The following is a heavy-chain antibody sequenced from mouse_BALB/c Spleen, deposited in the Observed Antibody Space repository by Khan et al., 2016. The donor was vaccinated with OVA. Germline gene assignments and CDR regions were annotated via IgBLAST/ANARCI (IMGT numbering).Heavy chain of an antibody. CDR1: GFTFSSYG. CDR2: IISGDIYT. V-gene: IGHV5-6*01. D-gene: IGHD1-1*01. Sequence: EVELVESGGDLVKPGGSLKLSRAASGFTFSSYGMSWVRQTPDKRLEWVAIIISGDIYTYYPDSVKGRFTISRDNAKNTLYLQMSSLKSEDTAMYYCARQGYGGGFAYWGQGTLVTVSA. CDR3: ARQGYGGGFAY. J-gene: IGHJ3*01.